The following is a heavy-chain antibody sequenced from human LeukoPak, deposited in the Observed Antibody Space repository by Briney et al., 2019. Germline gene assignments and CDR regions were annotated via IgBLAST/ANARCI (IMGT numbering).Heavy chain of an antibody. CDR1: GLTFSSYG. V-gene: IGHV3-33*01. D-gene: IGHD6-13*01. CDR2: IWYDGSNK. CDR3: ARAPASSSSWFYYYYGMDV. J-gene: IGHJ6*04. Sequence: GGSLRLSCAASGLTFSSYGMHWVRQAPGKGLEWVAVIWYDGSNKYYADSVKGRFTISRDNSKNTLYLQMNSLRAEDTAVYYCARAPASSSSWFYYYYGMDVWGKGTTVTVSS.